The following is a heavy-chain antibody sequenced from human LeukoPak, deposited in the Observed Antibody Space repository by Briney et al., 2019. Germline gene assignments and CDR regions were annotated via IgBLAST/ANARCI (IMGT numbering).Heavy chain of an antibody. CDR2: ISYDGSNK. CDR3: ARGRAVAGAILY. V-gene: IGHV3-30-3*01. J-gene: IGHJ4*02. Sequence: GGALRLSCEASGFTFSSYAMHWVRHAPGKGLEWVAVISYDGSNKYYADSVKGRFTISRDNSKNTLYLQMNSLRAEDTAVYYCARGRAVAGAILYWGRGTLVTVSS. CDR1: GFTFSSYA. D-gene: IGHD1-26*01.